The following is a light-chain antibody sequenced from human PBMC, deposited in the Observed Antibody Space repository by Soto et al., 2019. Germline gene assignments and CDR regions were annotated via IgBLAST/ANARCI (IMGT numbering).Light chain of an antibody. J-gene: IGKJ1*01. V-gene: IGKV1-5*01. Sequence: DIQMTQSPSTLSASVGDRVTITCRASQSISSWLAWYQQKPGKAPKLLIFNAATLESGVPSRFFGSGSGTEFTLTISRLQPDDFGTYYCQQYSDFSTFGQGTKVEIK. CDR3: QQYSDFST. CDR2: NAA. CDR1: QSISSW.